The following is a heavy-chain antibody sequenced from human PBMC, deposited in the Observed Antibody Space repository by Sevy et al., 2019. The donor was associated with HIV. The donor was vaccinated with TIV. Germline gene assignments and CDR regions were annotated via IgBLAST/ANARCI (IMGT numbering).Heavy chain of an antibody. CDR2: IRRRAFGGTI. Sequence: GGSLRLSCAASGFTFRDYAVGWFRQAPGKGLEWVSFIRRRAFGGTIEYAVSVKGSFTISKDDSQSTAYLQMNSLKTEDTAVYYCTRAEQYEYDSTSYYDYFDYWGQGTLVTVSS. CDR3: TRAEQYEYDSTSYYDYFDY. J-gene: IGHJ4*02. D-gene: IGHD3-22*01. CDR1: GFTFRDYA. V-gene: IGHV3-49*03.